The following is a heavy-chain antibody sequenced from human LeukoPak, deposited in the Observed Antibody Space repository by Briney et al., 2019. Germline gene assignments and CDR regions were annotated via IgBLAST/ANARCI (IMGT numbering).Heavy chain of an antibody. V-gene: IGHV4-30-4*01. Sequence: SETLSLTCTVSGGSISSGDCYWSWLRQPPGKGLEWIGYIYYSGSTYYNPSLKSRVTISVDTSKNQFSLKLSSVTAADTAVYYCAREDGSGDLFDYWGQGTLVTVSS. CDR2: IYYSGST. CDR3: AREDGSGDLFDY. J-gene: IGHJ4*02. CDR1: GGSISSGDCY. D-gene: IGHD3-10*01.